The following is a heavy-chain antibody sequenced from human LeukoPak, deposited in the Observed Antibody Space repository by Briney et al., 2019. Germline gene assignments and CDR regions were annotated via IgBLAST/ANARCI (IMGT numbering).Heavy chain of an antibody. Sequence: PGGSLRLSCAASGFTVSSNYMSWVRQAPGKGLEWVSVIYSGGSTYYADSVKGRFTISRDNSKNTLYLQMNSLRAEDTAVYYCARYGEYDILTGHSYWFDPWGQGTLVTVSS. CDR1: GFTVSSNY. V-gene: IGHV3-66*01. CDR3: ARYGEYDILTGHSYWFDP. J-gene: IGHJ5*02. D-gene: IGHD3-9*01. CDR2: IYSGGST.